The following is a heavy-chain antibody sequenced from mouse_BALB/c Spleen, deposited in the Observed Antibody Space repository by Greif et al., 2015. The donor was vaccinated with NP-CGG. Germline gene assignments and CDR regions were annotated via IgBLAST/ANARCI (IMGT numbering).Heavy chain of an antibody. V-gene: IGHV1-69*02. CDR3: ARWGGNYGYFDV. J-gene: IGHJ1*01. CDR1: GYTFTSYW. Sequence: VKLQESGAELVKPGASVKLSCKASGYTFTSYWMHWVKQRPGQGLEWIGEIDPSDSYTNYNQKFKGKATLTVDKSSSTAYMQLSSLTSEDSAVYYCARWGGNYGYFDVWGAGTTVTVSS. CDR2: IDPSDSYT. D-gene: IGHD2-1*01.